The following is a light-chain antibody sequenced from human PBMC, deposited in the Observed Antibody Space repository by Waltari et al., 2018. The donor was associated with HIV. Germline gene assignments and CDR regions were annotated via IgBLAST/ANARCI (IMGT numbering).Light chain of an antibody. J-gene: IGKJ2*01. V-gene: IGKV1-6*01. CDR3: LQDHTYPYT. CDR1: PDIRND. CDR2: AAS. Sequence: AIQTNQSPSSLAASVGDTVTITCRASPDIRNDLGWYQQKPGEAPNLLIYAASSLQSGVPSRFSGSGSGTDFALTISSLQPEDFATYYCLQDHTYPYTFGQGTKLEIE.